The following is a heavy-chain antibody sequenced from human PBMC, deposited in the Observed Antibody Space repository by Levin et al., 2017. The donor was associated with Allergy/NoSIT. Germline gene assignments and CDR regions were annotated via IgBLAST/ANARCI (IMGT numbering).Heavy chain of an antibody. CDR2: RKKRGRK. CDR1: GGSISSSNYY. V-gene: IGHV4-39*01. Sequence: ETMSLTCTVSGGSISSSNYYWGWIRQPPGKGLEGRGRRKKRGRKEEKEELKSRVTMSVDTSKNQFSLKLSSVTAADTAVYYCARQPPYHYDTSGYHYWGQGTLVTVSS. D-gene: IGHD3-22*01. CDR3: ARQPPYHYDTSGYHY. J-gene: IGHJ4*02.